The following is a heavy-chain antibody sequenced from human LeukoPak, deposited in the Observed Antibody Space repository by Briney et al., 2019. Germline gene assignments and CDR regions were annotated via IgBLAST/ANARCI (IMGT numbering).Heavy chain of an antibody. CDR3: ARGFGYAGNHFDS. CDR2: ISVGDSDT. V-gene: IGHV5-51*01. D-gene: IGHD1-14*01. J-gene: IGHJ4*02. Sequence: GESLKISCRGSGYTFSNYWIGWVRQMPGKGLEWMGIISVGDSDTRYSPSFQGQVTISDDKSISTAYLQWSSLEASDTAIYYCARGFGYAGNHFDSWGQGTLVTVSS. CDR1: GYTFSNYW.